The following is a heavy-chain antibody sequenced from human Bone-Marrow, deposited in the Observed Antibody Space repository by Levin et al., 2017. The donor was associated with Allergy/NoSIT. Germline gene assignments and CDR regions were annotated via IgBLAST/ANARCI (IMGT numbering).Heavy chain of an antibody. CDR1: GFSFSSHW. Sequence: GGSLRLSCAASGFSFSSHWMHWVRQVPGKALVWIAFINNDGSTATYADSVEGRFTISRDNARKTVSLQLNSLRAEDTAVYYCARGGFGTGIDYWGQGTLVTVSS. J-gene: IGHJ4*02. V-gene: IGHV3-74*03. D-gene: IGHD1-1*01. CDR2: INNDGSTA. CDR3: ARGGFGTGIDY.